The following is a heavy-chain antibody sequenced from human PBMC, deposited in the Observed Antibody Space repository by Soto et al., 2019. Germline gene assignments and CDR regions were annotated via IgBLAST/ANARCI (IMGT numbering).Heavy chain of an antibody. J-gene: IGHJ6*02. Sequence: PGGSLRLSCAASGFTFSSYGMHWVRQAPGKGLEWVAVIWYDGSNKYYADSVKGRFTISRDNSKNTLYLQMNSLRAEDTAVYYCARDWSFGELLEIYYYYGMDVWGQGTTVTVSS. CDR3: ARDWSFGELLEIYYYYGMDV. V-gene: IGHV3-33*01. D-gene: IGHD3-10*01. CDR1: GFTFSSYG. CDR2: IWYDGSNK.